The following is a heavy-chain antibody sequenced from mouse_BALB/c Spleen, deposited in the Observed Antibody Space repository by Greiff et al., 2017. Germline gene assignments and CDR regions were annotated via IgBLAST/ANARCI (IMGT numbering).Heavy chain of an antibody. V-gene: IGHV5-17*02. CDR2: ISSGSSTI. J-gene: IGHJ3*01. CDR3: ARSGRASWFAY. CDR1: GFTFSSFG. D-gene: IGHD3-1*01. Sequence: EVMLVESGGGLVQPGGSRKLSCAASGFTFSSFGMHWVRQAPEKGLEWVAYISSGSSTIYYADTVKGRFTISRDNPKNTLFLQMTSLRSEDTAMYYCARSGRASWFAYWGQGTLVTVSA.